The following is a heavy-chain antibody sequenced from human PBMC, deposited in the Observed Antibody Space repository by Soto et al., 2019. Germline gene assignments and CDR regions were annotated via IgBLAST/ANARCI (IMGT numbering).Heavy chain of an antibody. CDR1: GFTFRSDS. D-gene: IGHD4-17*01. J-gene: IGHJ4*02. Sequence: GSLRLSCAASGFTFRSDSMNWVRQAPGKGLEWVSSISSSSSYIYYADSVKGRFTISRDNAKNSLYLQMNSLRAEDTAVYYCARPPTTVTTNYLDYWGQGTLVTVSS. V-gene: IGHV3-21*01. CDR3: ARPPTTVTTNYLDY. CDR2: ISSSSSYI.